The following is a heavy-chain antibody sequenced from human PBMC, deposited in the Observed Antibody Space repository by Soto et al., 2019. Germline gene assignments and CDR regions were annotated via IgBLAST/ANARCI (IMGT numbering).Heavy chain of an antibody. CDR3: ARAVRSGSYPYYYYGMDV. CDR2: INSDGSST. J-gene: IGHJ6*02. CDR1: GFTFSNYW. Sequence: EVQVVESGGGLVQPGGSLRLSCAASGFTFSNYWMQWVRQAPGKGLVWVSRINSDGSSTSYADSVKGRFTISRDNAKNTLYLQMNRLRAEDTAVYYCARAVRSGSYPYYYYGMDVWGQGTTVTVSS. D-gene: IGHD3-10*01. V-gene: IGHV3-74*01.